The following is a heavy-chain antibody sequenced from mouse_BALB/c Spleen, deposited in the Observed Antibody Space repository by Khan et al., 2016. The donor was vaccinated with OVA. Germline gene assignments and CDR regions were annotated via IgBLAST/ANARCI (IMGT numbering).Heavy chain of an antibody. CDR2: IYPGTDNT. D-gene: IGHD1-1*01. V-gene: IGHV1S132*01. J-gene: IGHJ2*01. CDR1: GCIFTSYW. Sequence: VQLQQSGAELVRPGASVKLSCKTSGCIFTSYWIHWVKQRSGQGLEWIARIYPGTDNTYYNEKLRDKATLTADKSSSTAYIQLSSLKSEDSAVYFCTREEALYYFAYWGQGTTLTVSS. CDR3: TREEALYYFAY.